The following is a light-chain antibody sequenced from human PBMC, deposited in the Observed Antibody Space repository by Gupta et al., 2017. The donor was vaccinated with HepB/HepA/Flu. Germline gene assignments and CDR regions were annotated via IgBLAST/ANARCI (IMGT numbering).Light chain of an antibody. V-gene: IGKV1-5*01. J-gene: IGKJ4*01. Sequence: DIQMTQSPSTLSASVGDRVTITCRASQSISRWLDWFQQKPGKAPKLLIYEASTLQSGVPSRFSGSGSGTEFTLTISTLQPEDFGTYYCQKTYSYPLTFGGGTKVEIK. CDR3: QKTYSYPLT. CDR2: EAS. CDR1: QSISRW.